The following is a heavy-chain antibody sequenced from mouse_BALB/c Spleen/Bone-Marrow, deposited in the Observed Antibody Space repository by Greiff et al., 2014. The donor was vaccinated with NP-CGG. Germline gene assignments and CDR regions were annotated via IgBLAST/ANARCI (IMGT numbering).Heavy chain of an antibody. CDR1: GFTFSDYY. CDR3: TRSGKRYGAMDY. Sequence: EVKLVESGRGLVKPGGPLKLSCAASGFTFSDYYMYWVRQTPEKRLEWVATISDGGTYTFYPDSVKGRFTISRDNAKNNLYLQMSSLQSEDTAMYYCTRSGKRYGAMDYWGQGTSVTVSS. J-gene: IGHJ4*01. D-gene: IGHD2-10*02. V-gene: IGHV5-4*02. CDR2: ISDGGTYT.